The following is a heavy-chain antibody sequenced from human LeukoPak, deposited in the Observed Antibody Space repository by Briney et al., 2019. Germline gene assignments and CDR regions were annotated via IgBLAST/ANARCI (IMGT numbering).Heavy chain of an antibody. D-gene: IGHD3-3*01. Sequence: PGGSLRLSCAASGFTFSSYSMNWVRQAPGKGLEWVSSISSSSSYIYYADSVKGRFTISRDNAKNSLYLQMNSLRAEDTAVYYCARETLSYDFWSPPDYWGQGTLVTVSS. CDR1: GFTFSSYS. CDR2: ISSSSSYI. J-gene: IGHJ4*02. CDR3: ARETLSYDFWSPPDY. V-gene: IGHV3-21*01.